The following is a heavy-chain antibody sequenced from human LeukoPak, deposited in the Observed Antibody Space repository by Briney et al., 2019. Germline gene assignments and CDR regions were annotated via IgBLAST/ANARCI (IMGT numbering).Heavy chain of an antibody. D-gene: IGHD1-7*01. CDR3: ARRNYGYYYYYMDV. V-gene: IGHV3-48*03. CDR2: ISSSGSTI. J-gene: IGHJ6*03. Sequence: AGGSLRLSCAASGFTFSSYEMNWVRQAPGKGLEWVSYISSSGSTIYYADSVKGRFTISRDNAKNSLYLQMNSLRAEDTAVYYCARRNYGYYYYYMDVWDKGTTVTVSS. CDR1: GFTFSSYE.